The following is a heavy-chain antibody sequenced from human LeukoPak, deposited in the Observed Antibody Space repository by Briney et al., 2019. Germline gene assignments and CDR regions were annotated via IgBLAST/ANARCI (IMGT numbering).Heavy chain of an antibody. D-gene: IGHD6-13*01. V-gene: IGHV3-21*01. Sequence: PGGSLRLSCAASGFTFSSYNMNWVRQAPGKGLEWVSSISSSSSYIYYADSVKGRFTISRDNARNSLYLQMNSLRAEDTAVYYCARGSGIAAAGYYFDYWGQGTLVTVSS. CDR3: ARGSGIAAAGYYFDY. J-gene: IGHJ4*02. CDR1: GFTFSSYN. CDR2: ISSSSSYI.